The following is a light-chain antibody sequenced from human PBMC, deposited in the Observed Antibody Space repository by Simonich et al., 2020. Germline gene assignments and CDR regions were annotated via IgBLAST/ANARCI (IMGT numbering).Light chain of an antibody. J-gene: IGKJ1*01. V-gene: IGKV4-1*01. CDR3: QQYYSTPSWT. Sequence: DIVMTQSPDSLAVSLGERATINCKSSQSVLYSSTNKNFLAWHQQKPGQPPKLHIYWASTRESGVPDRFSGSGSGTDFTLTISSLQAEDVAVYYCQQYYSTPSWTFGQGTKVEIK. CDR2: WAS. CDR1: QSVLYSSTNKNF.